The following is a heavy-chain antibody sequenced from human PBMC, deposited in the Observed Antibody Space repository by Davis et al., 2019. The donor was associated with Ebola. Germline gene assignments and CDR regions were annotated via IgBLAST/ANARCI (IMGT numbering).Heavy chain of an antibody. CDR2: INHSGST. Sequence: SETLSLTCAVYGGSFSGHYWSWIRQFPGKGLEWIGEINHSGSTNYNPSLKSRVTISVDTSKNQFSLKLSSVTAADTAVYYCARDGVDTAMPRYYYMDVWGKGTTVTVSS. V-gene: IGHV4-34*01. CDR3: ARDGVDTAMPRYYYMDV. D-gene: IGHD5-18*01. CDR1: GGSFSGHY. J-gene: IGHJ6*03.